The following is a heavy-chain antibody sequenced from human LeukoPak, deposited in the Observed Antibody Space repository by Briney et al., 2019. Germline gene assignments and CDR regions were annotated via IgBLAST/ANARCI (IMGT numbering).Heavy chain of an antibody. D-gene: IGHD3-10*01. V-gene: IGHV3-20*04. CDR3: ARHMVRGATSYYYYYMDV. CDR2: INWNGGST. CDR1: GFTFDDYG. Sequence: GGSLRLSCAASGFTFDDYGMSWVRQAPGKGLEWVSGINWNGGSTGYADSVKGRFTISRDNAKNSLYLQMNSLRAEDTALYYCARHMVRGATSYYYYYMDVWGKGTTVTVSS. J-gene: IGHJ6*03.